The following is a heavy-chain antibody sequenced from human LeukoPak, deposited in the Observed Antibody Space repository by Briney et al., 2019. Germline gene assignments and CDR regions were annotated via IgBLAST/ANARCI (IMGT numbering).Heavy chain of an antibody. CDR1: GFTFSTYW. J-gene: IGHJ4*02. CDR2: IKQDGSEK. Sequence: GGSLRLSCAASGFTFSTYWMTWVRQAPGEGLEWVANIKQDGSEKFYADSVKGRFSISRDNAKKSLHLQMNSLRAEDTALYYCARDGGTAGEFDYWGQGTVVTVSS. D-gene: IGHD2-15*01. CDR3: ARDGGTAGEFDY. V-gene: IGHV3-7*05.